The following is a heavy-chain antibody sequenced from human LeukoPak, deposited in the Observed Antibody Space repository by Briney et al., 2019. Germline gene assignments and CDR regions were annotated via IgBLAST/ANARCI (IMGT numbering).Heavy chain of an antibody. CDR1: GGSISSGDYY. CDR2: IYYSGST. J-gene: IGHJ3*02. V-gene: IGHV4-30-4*01. D-gene: IGHD2-21*02. CDR3: VRSVVVTAKSGAYAFDI. Sequence: SETLSLTCTVSGGSISSGDYYWSWIRQPPGTGLEWIGYIYYSGSTYYNPSLKSRVTISVDTSKNQFSLKLSSVTAADTAVYYCVRSVVVTAKSGAYAFDIWGQGTMVTVSS.